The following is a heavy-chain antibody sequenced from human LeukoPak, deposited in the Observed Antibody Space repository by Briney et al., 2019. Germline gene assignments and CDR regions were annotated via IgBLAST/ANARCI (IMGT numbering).Heavy chain of an antibody. CDR2: INHSGST. CDR3: ARVPIAHGMGGIAARTYYFDY. J-gene: IGHJ4*02. CDR1: GGSFSGYY. Sequence: SGTLSLTCAVYGGSFSGYYWSWIRQPPGKGLEWIGEINHSGSTNYNPSLKSRVTISVDTSKNQFSLKLSSVTAADTAVYYCARVPIAHGMGGIAARTYYFDYWGQGTLVTVSS. D-gene: IGHD6-6*01. V-gene: IGHV4-34*01.